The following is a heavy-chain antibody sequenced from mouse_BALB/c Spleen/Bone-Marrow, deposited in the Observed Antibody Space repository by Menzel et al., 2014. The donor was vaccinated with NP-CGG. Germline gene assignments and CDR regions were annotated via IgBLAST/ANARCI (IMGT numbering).Heavy chain of an antibody. CDR2: IDPENGDT. V-gene: IGHV14-4*02. CDR1: GFNIKDYY. J-gene: IGHJ2*01. Sequence: EVMLVESGAELVRSGASVKLSCTASGFNIKDYYMNWVKQRPEQGLEWIGWIDPENGDTEYAPKFQGKATMTADTSFNTAYLQLSSLTSEDTGVYYCNADPITWGQGTTLTVSS. CDR3: NADPIT.